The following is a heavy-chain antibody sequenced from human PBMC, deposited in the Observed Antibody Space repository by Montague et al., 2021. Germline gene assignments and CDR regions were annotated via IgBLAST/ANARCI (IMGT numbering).Heavy chain of an antibody. CDR1: GGSISESY. D-gene: IGHD3-10*01. V-gene: IGHV4-59*08. CDR2: IYYSGIT. Sequence: SETLSLTCTVSGGSISESYWSWIRQSPEKGLEWIGYIYYSGITNYNPSLKSRVTMSADTSMNQFSLNLRSVTAADTAVYFCARRPGISSPFDYWGQGTLVTVSS. CDR3: ARRPGISSPFDY. J-gene: IGHJ4*02.